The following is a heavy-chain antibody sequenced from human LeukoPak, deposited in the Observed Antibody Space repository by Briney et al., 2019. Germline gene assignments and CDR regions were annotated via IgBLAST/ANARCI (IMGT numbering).Heavy chain of an antibody. J-gene: IGHJ6*03. CDR1: GGSISSYY. V-gene: IGHV4-59*08. CDR2: IYYSGST. Sequence: PSETLSLTCTVSGGSISSYYWSWIRQPPGKGLEWIGYIYYSGSTNYNPSLKSRVTISVDTSNNQFSLNLSSVTAADTAVYYCARSGPVASYHYFMDVWGKGTAVTVSS. D-gene: IGHD5-18*01. CDR3: ARSGPVASYHYFMDV.